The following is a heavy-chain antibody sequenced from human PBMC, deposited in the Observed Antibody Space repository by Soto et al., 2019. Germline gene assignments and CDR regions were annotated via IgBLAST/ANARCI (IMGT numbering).Heavy chain of an antibody. J-gene: IGHJ5*02. V-gene: IGHV4-59*01. Sequence: QVQLRESGPGLVKPSETLSLTCTVSGGSISSCYWGWIRQPPGKGLEWIGYIYYSGSSNYNPSLKSRVTISLDTSKNQFSLKLTSVTAADTAVYYCARVPSSRYGNWFDPWGQGTLVTVSS. CDR2: IYYSGSS. D-gene: IGHD6-13*01. CDR3: ARVPSSRYGNWFDP. CDR1: GGSISSCY.